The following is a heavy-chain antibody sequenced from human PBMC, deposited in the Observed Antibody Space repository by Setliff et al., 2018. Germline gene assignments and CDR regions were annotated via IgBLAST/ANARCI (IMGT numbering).Heavy chain of an antibody. D-gene: IGHD6-25*01. CDR2: IYSGGTT. Sequence: GESLKISCAASGFTVSSDYMSWFRQAPGKGLEWVSVIYSGGTTYYADSVKGRFTISRDNSKNTLDLQMNSLRVEDTAVYYCARELRSGHWYFDLWGRGTLVTVSS. CDR3: ARELRSGHWYFDL. CDR1: GFTVSSDY. J-gene: IGHJ2*01. V-gene: IGHV3-53*01.